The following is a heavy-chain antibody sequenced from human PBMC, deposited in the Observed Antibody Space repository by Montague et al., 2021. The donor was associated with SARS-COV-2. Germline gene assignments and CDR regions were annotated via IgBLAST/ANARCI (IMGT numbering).Heavy chain of an antibody. CDR1: GFTFSSYE. Sequence: SLRLSCAASGFTFSSYEMNWVRQAPGKGLEWVSYISSSGSTIYYADSVKGRFTISRDNAKNSLYLQMNSLRAEDTAAYYCARDCAYYDILTGYSPTGGFVYGGQGTRVTVSS. CDR2: ISSSGSTI. CDR3: ARDCAYYDILTGYSPTGGFVY. D-gene: IGHD3-9*01. V-gene: IGHV3-48*03. J-gene: IGHJ4*02.